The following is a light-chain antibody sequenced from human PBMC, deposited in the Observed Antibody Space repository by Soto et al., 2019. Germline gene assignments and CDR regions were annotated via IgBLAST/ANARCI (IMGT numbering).Light chain of an antibody. J-gene: IGLJ1*01. V-gene: IGLV2-14*01. CDR1: ISDVGGYNY. CDR3: SSYTSSSTLGV. CDR2: DVS. Sequence: QSALTQPASGSGSPVQSITISCTGTISDVGGYNYVSWYQQHPGKAPELMIYDVSNRPSGVSNRFSGSKSGNTASLTISGLQAEDEADYYCSSYTSSSTLGVVGTGTKLTV.